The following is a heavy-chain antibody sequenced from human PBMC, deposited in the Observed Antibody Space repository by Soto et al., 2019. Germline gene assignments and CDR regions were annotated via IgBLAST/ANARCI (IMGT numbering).Heavy chain of an antibody. J-gene: IGHJ4*02. CDR2: IKEDGSDE. V-gene: IGHV3-7*03. D-gene: IGHD1-1*01. Sequence: GGSLRLSCAASGFTLSSYWMYWVRHAPGRGMEWVAKIKEDGSDEYFADSVKGRFTISRDNAKNSVYLQMNSLRVEDTAIYYCATDVKETHDFWVQGALVTVST. CDR1: GFTLSSYW. CDR3: ATDVKETHDF.